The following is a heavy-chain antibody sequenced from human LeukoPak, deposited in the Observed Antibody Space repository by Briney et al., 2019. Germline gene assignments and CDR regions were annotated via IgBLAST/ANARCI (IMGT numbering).Heavy chain of an antibody. D-gene: IGHD3-10*02. J-gene: IGHJ6*04. V-gene: IGHV3-48*03. CDR1: GFTFSSYE. Sequence: GGSLRLSCAASGFTFSSYEMSWVRQAPGKVLEWVSYISSSGSTIYYADSVKGRFTISRDNAKNSLYLQMNSLRAEDTAVYYCAELGITMIGGVWGKGTTVTISS. CDR2: ISSSGSTI. CDR3: AELGITMIGGV.